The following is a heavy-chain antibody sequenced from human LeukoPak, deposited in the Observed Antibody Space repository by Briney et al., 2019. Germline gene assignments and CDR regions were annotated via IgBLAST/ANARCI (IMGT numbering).Heavy chain of an antibody. CDR3: ARDRPFGGVLDFDY. CDR1: GFIFGNYG. CDR2: IYNDGSS. J-gene: IGHJ4*02. V-gene: IGHV3-66*01. D-gene: IGHD3-16*01. Sequence: GGSLRLSCAASGFIFGNYGMSWVRQAPGKGLEWVSVIYNDGSSYYADSVKGRFTISRDNSKNTLYLQMNSLRAEDTAVYYCARDRPFGGVLDFDYWGQGTLVTVSS.